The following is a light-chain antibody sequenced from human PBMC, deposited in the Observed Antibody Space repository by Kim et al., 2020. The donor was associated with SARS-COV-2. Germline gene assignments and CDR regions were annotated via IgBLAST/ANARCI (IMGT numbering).Light chain of an antibody. J-gene: IGLJ3*02. CDR1: SLRSYY. CDR3: NSRDSNDNVV. V-gene: IGLV3-19*01. CDR2: GKN. Sequence: SSELTQDPAVSVALGQTVRITCQGDSLRSYYATWYQQKPGQAPIVVIYGKNNRPSGIPDRFSGSSSGNTASLTITATQAGDEADYYCNSRDSNDNVVFGGGTKLTVL.